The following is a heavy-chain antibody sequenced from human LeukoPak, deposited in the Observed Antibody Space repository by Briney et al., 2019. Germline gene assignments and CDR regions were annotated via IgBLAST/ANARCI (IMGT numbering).Heavy chain of an antibody. CDR1: GYSISSGYY. Sequence: SETLSLTCAVSGYSISSGYYWGWIRQPPGKGLEWIGSIYHSGSTYYNPSLKSRVTISVDTSKNQSSLKLSSVTAADTAVYYCAVWIQLWGYFDYWGQGTLVTVSS. CDR3: AVWIQLWGYFDY. D-gene: IGHD5-18*01. CDR2: IYHSGST. J-gene: IGHJ4*02. V-gene: IGHV4-38-2*01.